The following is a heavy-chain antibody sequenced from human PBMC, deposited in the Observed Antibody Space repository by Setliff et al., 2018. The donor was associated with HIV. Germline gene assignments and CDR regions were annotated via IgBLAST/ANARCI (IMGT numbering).Heavy chain of an antibody. CDR3: ARRVYTSTRRDFDY. Sequence: NPSETLSLTCAVSNYSISSAYYWGWIRHPPGKGLEWIGSIYHSGSTYYNPSLKSRVTISVDTSKNQFSLKLSSVTAADTAVYYCARRVYTSTRRDFDYWGQGTLVTVSS. J-gene: IGHJ4*02. CDR1: NYSISSAYY. CDR2: IYHSGST. D-gene: IGHD6-13*01. V-gene: IGHV4-38-2*01.